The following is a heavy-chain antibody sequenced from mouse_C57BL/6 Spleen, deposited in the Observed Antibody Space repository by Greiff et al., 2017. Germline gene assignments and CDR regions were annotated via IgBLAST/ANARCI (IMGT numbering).Heavy chain of an antibody. CDR2: IWSGGST. D-gene: IGHD1-1*01. V-gene: IGHV2-2*01. J-gene: IGHJ4*01. CDR3: ARSFITTVVAVYYYAMDY. CDR1: GFSLTSYG. Sequence: QVQLKQSGPGLVQPSQSLSITCTVSGFSLTSYGVHWVRQSPGKGLEWLGVIWSGGSTDSNAAFISRLSISKDNSKSQFFFKMNILQADDTAIYYCARSFITTVVAVYYYAMDYWGQGTSVTVSS.